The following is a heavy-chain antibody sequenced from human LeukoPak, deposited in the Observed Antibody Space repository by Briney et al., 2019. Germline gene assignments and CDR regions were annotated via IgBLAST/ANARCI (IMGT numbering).Heavy chain of an antibody. CDR3: ASVRGPICDSSGYYYRYLDY. CDR2: ISYDGNNK. D-gene: IGHD3-22*01. V-gene: IGHV3-30-3*01. Sequence: GRSLRLSCVASGFTFSTSAMHWVRQAPGKGPEWVTFISYDGNNKYYVDSVRGRFTISRDNSKNTLYLQMNILRAEDTAVYYCASVRGPICDSSGYYYRYLDYWGQGTLVTVSS. CDR1: GFTFSTSA. J-gene: IGHJ4*02.